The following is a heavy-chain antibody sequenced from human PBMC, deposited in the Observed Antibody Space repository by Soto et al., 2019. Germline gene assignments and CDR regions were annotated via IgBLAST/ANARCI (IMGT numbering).Heavy chain of an antibody. Sequence: GGSLRLSCAASDFTFNNYGMHWVRQAPGKGLEWVAVIWYDGSNQYYGDSVKGRFTISRDNSKNTLYLQMNNLRAEDTAVYYCAREPRQQPKFMDVWGQGTTVTVS. D-gene: IGHD6-13*01. CDR2: IWYDGSNQ. V-gene: IGHV3-33*01. CDR1: DFTFNNYG. J-gene: IGHJ6*02. CDR3: AREPRQQPKFMDV.